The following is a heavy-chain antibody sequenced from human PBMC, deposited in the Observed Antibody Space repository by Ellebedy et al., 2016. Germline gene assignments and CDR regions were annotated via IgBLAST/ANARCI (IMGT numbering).Heavy chain of an antibody. CDR3: ASTGGPAARSRKFDY. V-gene: IGHV4-34*01. D-gene: IGHD2-2*01. CDR2: INHSGST. CDR1: GGSFSGYY. J-gene: IGHJ4*02. Sequence: SETLSLTXAVYGGSFSGYYWSWIRQPPGKGLEWIGEINHSGSTNYNPSLKSRVTISVDTSKNQFSLKLSSVTAADTAVYYCASTGGPAARSRKFDYWGQGTLVTVSS.